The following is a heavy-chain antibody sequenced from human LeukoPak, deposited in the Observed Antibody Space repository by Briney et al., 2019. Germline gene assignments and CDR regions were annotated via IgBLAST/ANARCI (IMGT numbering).Heavy chain of an antibody. CDR2: IRYDGSNK. J-gene: IGHJ4*02. V-gene: IGHV3-30*02. Sequence: PGGSLRLSCAASAFTFSRYGMHWVRQAPGKGLEWVAFIRYDGSNKYYADSVKGRFTISRDNSKNTLYLQMNSLRAEDTAVYYCAKAPVTSCRGAFCYPFDSWGQGTLVTVSS. D-gene: IGHD2-15*01. CDR1: AFTFSRYG. CDR3: AKAPVTSCRGAFCYPFDS.